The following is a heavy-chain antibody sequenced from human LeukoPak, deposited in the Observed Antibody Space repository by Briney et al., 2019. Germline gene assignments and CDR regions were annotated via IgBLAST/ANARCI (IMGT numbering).Heavy chain of an antibody. J-gene: IGHJ3*02. Sequence: GGSPRLSCVASGFIFRSHWMHWGRQAPGGGLVWVSRIKTDGSYADYGESAEGRFTASRDKAKNTLYLQMHSLRVEDTATYYCVRDGLGAFDIWGQGTVVTVSS. CDR2: IKTDGSYA. CDR3: VRDGLGAFDI. D-gene: IGHD3-16*01. V-gene: IGHV3-74*01. CDR1: GFIFRSHW.